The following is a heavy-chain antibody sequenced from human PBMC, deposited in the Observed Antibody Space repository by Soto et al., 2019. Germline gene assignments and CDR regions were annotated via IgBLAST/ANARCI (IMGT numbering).Heavy chain of an antibody. CDR3: ARERASGNHDH. Sequence: QVLLVQSGAEVRKPGSSLKVSCQTSGDNFNAYTINWVRQAPGQGLEWMGGIMPIFAKANYAQKFQGRVTITADESTSTAYMEISDLTFEDTAVYYCARERASGNHDHWGQGTLVTVSS. CDR1: GDNFNAYT. J-gene: IGHJ5*02. D-gene: IGHD3-10*01. V-gene: IGHV1-69*01. CDR2: IMPIFAKA.